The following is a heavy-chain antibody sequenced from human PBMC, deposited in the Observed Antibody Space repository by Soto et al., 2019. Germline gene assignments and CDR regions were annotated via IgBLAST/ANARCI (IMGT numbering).Heavy chain of an antibody. CDR2: ISSSSSYI. D-gene: IGHD2-15*01. CDR1: GFTFGSYS. CDR3: ERIQPGYDAFXI. V-gene: IGHV3-21*01. J-gene: IGHJ3*02. Sequence: NPGGSLGLSCAASGFTFGSYSMNWVRQAPGKGLEWVSSISSSSSYIYYADSVKGRFTISRDNAKNSLYLQMNSLRAEDTAVYYCERIQPGYDAFXIWGQGTMVXVSS.